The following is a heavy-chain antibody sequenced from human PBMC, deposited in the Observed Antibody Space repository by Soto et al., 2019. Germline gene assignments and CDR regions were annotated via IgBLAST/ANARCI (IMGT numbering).Heavy chain of an antibody. V-gene: IGHV4-59*08. Sequence: QVQLQESGPGLVKPSETLSLSCTVSGGSISSYYWSWFRLSPGKRMEWIGYVHHSWGSSYNPSLQSRVAISLHTSTRQFSLKVPSVTATDAAVYCCARQGFGPLHGLVDVWGQGTTVTVSS. D-gene: IGHD3-10*01. J-gene: IGHJ6*02. CDR1: GGSISSYY. CDR2: VHHSWGS. CDR3: ARQGFGPLHGLVDV.